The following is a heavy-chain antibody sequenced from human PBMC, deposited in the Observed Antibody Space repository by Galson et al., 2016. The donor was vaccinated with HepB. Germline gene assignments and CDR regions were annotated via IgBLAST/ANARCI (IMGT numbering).Heavy chain of an antibody. Sequence: LRLSCAASGFAFSDYWMHWVRQVPGQGPVWVSRINNYGMSTDYADSVKGRFTISRDNARNTLFLQMNSVRAEDAAVYYCVREGFCSSFNCFLSDWYTYYGTDVWGRGTTVIV. CDR1: GFAFSDYW. J-gene: IGHJ6*03. CDR3: VREGFCSSFNCFLSDWYTYYGTDV. V-gene: IGHV3-74*01. D-gene: IGHD3-10*01. CDR2: INNYGMST.